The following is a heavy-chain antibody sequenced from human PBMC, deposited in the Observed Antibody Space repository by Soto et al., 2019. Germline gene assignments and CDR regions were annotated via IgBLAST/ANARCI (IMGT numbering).Heavy chain of an antibody. J-gene: IGHJ5*02. V-gene: IGHV4-30-2*01. CDR2: IYHSGST. D-gene: IGHD5-12*01. Sequence: PSETLSPTCAVSCRSISSGGYSWSWIRQPPGKGREWIGYIYHSGSTYYNPSLKSRVTISVDRSKNQFSLKLSSVTAADTAVYYCARACKKWLRSWWFDPWGQGTLVTVSS. CDR3: ARACKKWLRSWWFDP. CDR1: CRSISSGGYS.